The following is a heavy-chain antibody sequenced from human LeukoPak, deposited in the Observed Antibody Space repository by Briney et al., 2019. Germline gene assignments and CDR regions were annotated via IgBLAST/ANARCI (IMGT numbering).Heavy chain of an antibody. CDR3: ARHFPPQGYYDILTGLYFDY. Sequence: NPSETLSLTCTVSGYSISSGYYWGWIRQPPGKGLEWIGSIYHSGSTYYNPSLKSRVTISVDTSKNQFSLKLSSVTAADTAVYYCARHFPPQGYYDILTGLYFDYWGQGTLVTVSS. V-gene: IGHV4-38-2*02. J-gene: IGHJ4*02. CDR1: GYSISSGYY. D-gene: IGHD3-9*01. CDR2: IYHSGST.